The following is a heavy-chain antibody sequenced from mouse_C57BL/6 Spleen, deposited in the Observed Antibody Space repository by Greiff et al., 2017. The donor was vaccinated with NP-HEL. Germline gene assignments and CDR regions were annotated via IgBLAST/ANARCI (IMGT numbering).Heavy chain of an antibody. V-gene: IGHV5-4*01. CDR1: GFTFSSYA. CDR2: ISDGGSYT. Sequence: EVHLVESGGGLVKPGGSLKLSCAASGFTFSSYAMSWVRQTPEKRLEWVATISDGGSYTYYPDNVKGRFTISRDNAKNNLYLQMSHLKSEDTAMYYCARDGGTMGDYWGQGTTLTVSS. D-gene: IGHD3-3*01. J-gene: IGHJ2*01. CDR3: ARDGGTMGDY.